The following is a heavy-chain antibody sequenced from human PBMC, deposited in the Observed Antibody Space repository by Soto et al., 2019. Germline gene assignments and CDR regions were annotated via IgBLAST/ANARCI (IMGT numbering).Heavy chain of an antibody. CDR1: GFTFSTYP. Sequence: LSLTCAASGFTFSTYPMSWVRQAPGKGLEWISAISGSGSGTYYADSVKGRFTISRDNSKNTLYLQMNTLRVEDTAVYYCARDHVGLVAAMSRPIDLFYFDYWGQGTLVTVSS. V-gene: IGHV3-23*01. J-gene: IGHJ4*02. CDR2: ISGSGSGT. D-gene: IGHD2-15*01. CDR3: ARDHVGLVAAMSRPIDLFYFDY.